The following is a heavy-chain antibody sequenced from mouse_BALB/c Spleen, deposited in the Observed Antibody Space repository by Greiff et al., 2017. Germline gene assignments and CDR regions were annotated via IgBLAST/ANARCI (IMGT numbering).Heavy chain of an antibody. CDR2: ISSGSSTI. CDR1: GFTFSSFG. Sequence: EVQLMESGGGLVQPGGSRKLSCAASGFTFSSFGMHWVRQAPEKGLEWVAYISSGSSTIYYADTVKGRFTISRDNPKNTLFLQMTSLRSEDTAMYYCARTGIYYGYDWFAYWGQGTLVTVSA. J-gene: IGHJ3*01. CDR3: ARTGIYYGYDWFAY. V-gene: IGHV5-17*02. D-gene: IGHD2-2*01.